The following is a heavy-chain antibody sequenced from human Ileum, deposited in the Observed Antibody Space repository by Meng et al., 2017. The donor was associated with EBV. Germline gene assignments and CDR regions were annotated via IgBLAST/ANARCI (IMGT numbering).Heavy chain of an antibody. D-gene: IGHD6-13*01. Sequence: QLQLQESGTVLVKPSETLPLTCTVSVGSIRKYYWAWIRQPPGEGPEWIGTIDYTGLTYYSPSLKSRVTISVDSSETQFFLKLTSVTAADTAVYYCARDEYNISWYKYWGQGTLVTVSS. CDR1: VGSIRKYY. J-gene: IGHJ4*02. CDR3: ARDEYNISWYKY. V-gene: IGHV4-39*02. CDR2: IDYTGLT.